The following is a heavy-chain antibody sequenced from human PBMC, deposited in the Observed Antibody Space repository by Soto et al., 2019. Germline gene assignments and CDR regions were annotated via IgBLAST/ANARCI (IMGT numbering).Heavy chain of an antibody. CDR1: GFTCSRYA. CDR3: ARSRSGAVHDSFDF. Sequence: PGGSLRLSCAASGFTCSRYAIHWVRQAPGKGLEWVAVISRDGTNKYYVDSVKGRFTISRDNSRNTLYLQMNSLRHEDAAVYYCARSRSGAVHDSFDFSGQGTPVTVSS. V-gene: IGHV3-30*04. D-gene: IGHD3-10*01. J-gene: IGHJ4*02. CDR2: ISRDGTNK.